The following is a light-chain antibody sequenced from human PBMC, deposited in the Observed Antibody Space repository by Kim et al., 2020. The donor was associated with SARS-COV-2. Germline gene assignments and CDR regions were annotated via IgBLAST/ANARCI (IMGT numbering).Light chain of an antibody. J-gene: IGLJ2*01. CDR3: NSRDSNDNVV. V-gene: IGLV3-19*01. Sequence: VALGQTVRITFQGDSLRSYYATWYHQKPGQATILVIYGKNNRPSGIPDRFSGSSSGNTASLTITGTQAGDEADYYCNSRDSNDNVVFGGGTQLTVL. CDR1: SLRSYY. CDR2: GKN.